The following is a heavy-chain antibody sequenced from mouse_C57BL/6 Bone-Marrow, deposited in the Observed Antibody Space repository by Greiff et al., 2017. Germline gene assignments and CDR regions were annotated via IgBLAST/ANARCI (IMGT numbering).Heavy chain of an antibody. CDR2: IHPNSGST. D-gene: IGHD1-1*01. V-gene: IGHV1-64*01. Sequence: VQLQQPGAELVKPGASVKLSCKASGYTFTSYWMHWVKQRPGQGLEWIGMIHPNSGSTNYNETFKSKATLTVDKSSSTAYMQLSSLTSEDSAVYYCARNYGSSYLAWFAYWGQGTLVTVSA. CDR3: ARNYGSSYLAWFAY. CDR1: GYTFTSYW. J-gene: IGHJ3*01.